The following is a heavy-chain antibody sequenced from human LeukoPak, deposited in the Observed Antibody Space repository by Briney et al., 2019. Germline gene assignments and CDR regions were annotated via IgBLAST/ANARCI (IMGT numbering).Heavy chain of an antibody. Sequence: GGSLRLSCAASGFTFSSYGMHWVRQAPGKGLDWVAIISNDGSDKYYSDSVKGRFTISRGNSKNTVYLQMNSLRNDDTAVYYCAKDRVSGSGYWGQGTLVTVSS. CDR3: AKDRVSGSGY. J-gene: IGHJ4*02. D-gene: IGHD6-19*01. V-gene: IGHV3-30*18. CDR2: ISNDGSDK. CDR1: GFTFSSYG.